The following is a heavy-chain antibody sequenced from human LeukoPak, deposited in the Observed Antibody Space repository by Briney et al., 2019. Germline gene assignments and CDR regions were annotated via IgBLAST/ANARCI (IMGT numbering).Heavy chain of an antibody. CDR3: TRDRVGTMVY. CDR2: IKEDGSEI. CDR1: GFTFSSYR. Sequence: GGSLRLSCAASGFTFSSYRRSWVRQAPGKGLEWVANIKEDGSEIYYVDSVKGRFTISRDNAKNSLFLQTNNLRAEDTAVYYCTRDRVGTMVYWGQGTLVTVSS. J-gene: IGHJ4*02. D-gene: IGHD3-10*01. V-gene: IGHV3-7*01.